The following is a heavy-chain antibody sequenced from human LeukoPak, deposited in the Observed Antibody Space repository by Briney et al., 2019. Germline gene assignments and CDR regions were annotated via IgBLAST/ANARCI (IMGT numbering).Heavy chain of an antibody. CDR1: GYTFTSYA. CDR3: AREGLGNEPGDY. V-gene: IGHV1-3*01. J-gene: IGHJ4*02. CDR2: INAGNGNT. D-gene: IGHD1-14*01. Sequence: ASVKVSCKASGYTFTSYAMHWVRQAPGQRLEWMGWINAGNGNTKYSQKFQGRVTITRDTSASTAYMELSSLRSEDTAVYYCAREGLGNEPGDYWGQGTLVTVPS.